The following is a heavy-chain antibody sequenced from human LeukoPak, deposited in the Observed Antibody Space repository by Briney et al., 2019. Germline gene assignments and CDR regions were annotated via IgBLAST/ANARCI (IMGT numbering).Heavy chain of an antibody. CDR2: IKQDGSEK. CDR1: GFTFSSYW. V-gene: IGHV3-7*01. J-gene: IGHJ4*02. Sequence: GGSLRLSCAASGFTFSSYWMSWVRQAPGKGLEWVANIKQDGSEKYYVDSVKGRFTISRDNAKNSLYLQMNSLRAEGTAVYYCAREEAVAGTYFDYWGQGTLVTVSS. D-gene: IGHD6-19*01. CDR3: AREEAVAGTYFDY.